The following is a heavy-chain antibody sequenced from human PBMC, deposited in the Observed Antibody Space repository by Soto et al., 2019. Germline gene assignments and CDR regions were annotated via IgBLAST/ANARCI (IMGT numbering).Heavy chain of an antibody. Sequence: SETLSLTCAVSGGSISSSNWWSWVRQPPGKGLEWIGEIYHSGSTNYNPSLKSRVTISVDKSKNQFSLKLSSVTAADTAVYYCARELERITIFGGFDPWGQGTLVTVSS. CDR1: GGSISSSNW. CDR3: ARELERITIFGGFDP. D-gene: IGHD3-3*01. CDR2: IYHSGST. V-gene: IGHV4-4*02. J-gene: IGHJ5*02.